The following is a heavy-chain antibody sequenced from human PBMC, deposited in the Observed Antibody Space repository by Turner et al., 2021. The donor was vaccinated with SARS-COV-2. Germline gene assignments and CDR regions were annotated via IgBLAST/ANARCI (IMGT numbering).Heavy chain of an antibody. CDR2: IFYSVST. V-gene: IGHV4-59*01. CDR1: GGSISSYY. J-gene: IGHJ6*02. CDR3: ARDSVLRFLELLQHYYYFGMDV. Sequence: QVQLQESGPGLVKPSETLSLTCTVSGGSISSYYWSWIRQPPGKGLEWIGYIFYSVSTNYNPSLKSRVTISVDTSKNQFSLKLSSVTAADTAVYYCARDSVLRFLELLQHYYYFGMDVWGQGTTVTVSS. D-gene: IGHD3-3*01.